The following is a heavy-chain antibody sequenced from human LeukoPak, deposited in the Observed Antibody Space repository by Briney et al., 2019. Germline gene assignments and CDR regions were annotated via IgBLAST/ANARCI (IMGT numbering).Heavy chain of an antibody. V-gene: IGHV1-8*01. CDR2: MNPNSGNT. J-gene: IGHJ4*02. CDR1: VYTFTSYD. CDR3: ARGRGYSYGLYRSEIDY. Sequence: GASVKVSCKASVYTFTSYDINWVRQATGQGLEWMGWMNPNSGNTGYAQKFQGRVTMTRNTSISTAYMELSSLRSEDTAVYYCARGRGYSYGLYRSEIDYWGQGTLVTVSS. D-gene: IGHD5-18*01.